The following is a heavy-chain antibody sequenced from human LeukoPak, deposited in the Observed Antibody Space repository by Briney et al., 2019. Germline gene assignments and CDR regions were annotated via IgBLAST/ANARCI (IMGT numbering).Heavy chain of an antibody. V-gene: IGHV4-4*02. J-gene: IGHJ6*02. CDR2: IYLYGTT. D-gene: IGHD1/OR15-1a*01. Sequence: PSETLSLTCSVSIGSISSSKWWSWVRPSPVKGLEWIGEIYLYGTTNYNPSFTSRVTMSVDRSRNQFSLKLTSVTAADTAVYYCARQKWEQQGRDHYFNGLDVWGPGTTVIVSS. CDR3: ARQKWEQQGRDHYFNGLDV. CDR1: IGSISSSKW.